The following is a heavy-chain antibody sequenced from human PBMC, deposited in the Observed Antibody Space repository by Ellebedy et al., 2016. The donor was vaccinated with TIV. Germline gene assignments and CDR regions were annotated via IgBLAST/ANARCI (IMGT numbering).Heavy chain of an antibody. D-gene: IGHD3-10*01. J-gene: IGHJ4*02. CDR2: IYYSGST. CDR3: ARDGESLDY. Sequence: SETLSLXXTVSGGSVSSGSYYWSWIRQPPGKGLEWIGYIYYSGSTNYNPSLKSRVTISVDTSKNQFSLKLSSVTAADTAVYYCARDGESLDYWGQGTLVTVSS. V-gene: IGHV4-61*01. CDR1: GGSVSSGSYY.